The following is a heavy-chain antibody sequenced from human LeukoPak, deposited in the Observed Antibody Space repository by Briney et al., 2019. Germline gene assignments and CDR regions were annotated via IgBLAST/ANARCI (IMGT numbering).Heavy chain of an antibody. CDR3: ARYCSGGSCYPYVSYNWFVP. D-gene: IGHD2-15*01. V-gene: IGHV1-18*01. Sequence: ASVKVSCKASGYTFTSYGISWVRQAPGQGLEWMGWISAYNGNTNYAQKLQGRVTMTTDTSTSTAYMELRSLRSDDTAVYYCARYCSGGSCYPYVSYNWFVPWGQGTLVTVSS. J-gene: IGHJ5*02. CDR2: ISAYNGNT. CDR1: GYTFTSYG.